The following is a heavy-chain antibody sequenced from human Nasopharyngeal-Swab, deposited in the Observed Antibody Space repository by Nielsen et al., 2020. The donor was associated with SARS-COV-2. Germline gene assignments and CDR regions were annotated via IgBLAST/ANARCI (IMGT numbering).Heavy chain of an antibody. CDR3: ARDGPQYYYGSPGLDY. J-gene: IGHJ4*02. Sequence: VSQAPGKGLEWVAVIWYDGSNKYYADSVKGRFTISRDNSKNTLYLQMNSLRAEDTAVYYCARDGPQYYYGSPGLDYWGQGTLVTVSS. D-gene: IGHD3-10*01. V-gene: IGHV3-33*01. CDR2: IWYDGSNK.